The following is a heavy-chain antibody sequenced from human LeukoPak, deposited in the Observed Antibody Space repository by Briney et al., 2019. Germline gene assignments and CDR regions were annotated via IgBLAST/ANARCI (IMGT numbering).Heavy chain of an antibody. V-gene: IGHV1-18*01. J-gene: IGHJ5*02. Sequence: EASVKVSCKASGYTFTSYGISWVRQAPGQGLEWMGWISAYNGNTNYAQKLQGRVTMTTDTPTSTAYMELRSLRSDDTDVYYCAREGAYCGGDCPPWWFDPWGQGTLVTVSS. D-gene: IGHD2-21*01. CDR2: ISAYNGNT. CDR3: AREGAYCGGDCPPWWFDP. CDR1: GYTFTSYG.